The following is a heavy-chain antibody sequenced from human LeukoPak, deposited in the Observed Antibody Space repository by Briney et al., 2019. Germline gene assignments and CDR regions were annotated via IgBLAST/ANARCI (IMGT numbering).Heavy chain of an antibody. CDR3: ARGRAMVRGAIGWFDP. CDR2: INHSGST. CDR1: GGSFSGYY. D-gene: IGHD3-10*01. Sequence: SETLSLTCAVYGGSFSGYYWSWIRQPPGKGLEWIGEINHSGSTNYNPSLKSRVTISVDTSKNQFSLKLSSVTAADTAVYYCARGRAMVRGAIGWFDPWGQGTLVTVSP. J-gene: IGHJ5*02. V-gene: IGHV4-34*01.